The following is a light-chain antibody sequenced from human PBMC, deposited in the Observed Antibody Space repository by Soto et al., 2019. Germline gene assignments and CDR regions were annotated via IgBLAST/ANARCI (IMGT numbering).Light chain of an antibody. CDR1: QSISSW. V-gene: IGKV1-5*01. CDR2: DAS. CDR3: LQYNSYSDT. J-gene: IGKJ2*01. Sequence: DIQMTQSPSTLSASVGDRVTITCRASQSISSWLAWYQQKPGKAPKLLIYDASSLESGVPSRFSGSGSGTEFTITISSLQPDDFATYYCLQYNSYSDTFGQGTKLEIK.